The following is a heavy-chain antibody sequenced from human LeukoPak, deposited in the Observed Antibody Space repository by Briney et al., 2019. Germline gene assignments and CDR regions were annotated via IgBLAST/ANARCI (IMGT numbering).Heavy chain of an antibody. Sequence: GGSLRLSCAVSGFTVSSNYMSWVRQAPGKGLEWVSVIYSGGSTYYADSVKGRFTISRDNPKNTLYLQMNSLRAEDTAVYYCARDSRGYSYGFDYWGQGTLVTVSS. D-gene: IGHD5-18*01. V-gene: IGHV3-53*01. CDR3: ARDSRGYSYGFDY. J-gene: IGHJ4*02. CDR1: GFTVSSNY. CDR2: IYSGGST.